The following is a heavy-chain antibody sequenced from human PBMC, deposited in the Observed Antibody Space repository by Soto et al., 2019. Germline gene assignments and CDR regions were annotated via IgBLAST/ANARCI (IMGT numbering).Heavy chain of an antibody. CDR3: ARPPSYCRGGTCLDV. J-gene: IGHJ3*01. V-gene: IGHV4-39*01. CDR1: GGSIRSSSYF. CDR2: IYYSGST. D-gene: IGHD2-15*01. Sequence: QLQLQESGPGLVKPSETLSLTCTVYGGSIRSSSYFWVWIRQPPAKGLEWIGSIYYSGSTYYNPSLKGRVTISEDTSKNQFSLNLRSVTAADTAVYYCARPPSYCRGGTCLDVWGQGTMVTVSS.